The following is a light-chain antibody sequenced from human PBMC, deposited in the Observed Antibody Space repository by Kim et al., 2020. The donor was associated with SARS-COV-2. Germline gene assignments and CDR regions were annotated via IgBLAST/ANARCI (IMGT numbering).Light chain of an antibody. Sequence: QLALTQSPSASASLGASVKLTCTLSSGHSTYAIAWHQQQPEKGPRYLMKVDGDGSHDKGDGIPDRFSGSSSGAERYLTISSLQPEDEADYYCQTWGTGIHWVFGGGTQLTVL. CDR3: QTWGTGIHWV. J-gene: IGLJ3*02. CDR2: VDGDGSH. CDR1: SGHSTYA. V-gene: IGLV4-69*01.